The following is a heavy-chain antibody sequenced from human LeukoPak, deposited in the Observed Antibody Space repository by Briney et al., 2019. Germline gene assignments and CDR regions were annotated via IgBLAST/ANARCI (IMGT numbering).Heavy chain of an antibody. D-gene: IGHD6-13*01. CDR1: GFTFTTYG. CDR3: ARDRLSSSQNNYIDY. CDR2: IWHDGSSE. J-gene: IGHJ4*02. V-gene: IGHV3-33*01. Sequence: GSLRLSCAASGFTFTTYGMHWVRQAPGKGLEWVALIWHDGSSEYYAESVEGRFSISRDTSKNTVYLQMNSLRAEDTAMYHCARDRLSSSQNNYIDYWGQGTLVTVSS.